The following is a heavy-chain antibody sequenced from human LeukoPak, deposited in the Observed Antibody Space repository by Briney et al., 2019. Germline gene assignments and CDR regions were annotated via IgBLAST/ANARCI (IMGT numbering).Heavy chain of an antibody. CDR1: GFTFDSYN. Sequence: PGGSLRLSCAASGFTFDSYNMNWVRQAPGKGLEWVSSISSSSTYIYYADSVKGRFTISRDNAKNSLYLQMNSLRAEDTAVYYCARDPSGYCSGGSCYRFDPWGQGTLVTVSS. CDR3: ARDPSGYCSGGSCYRFDP. J-gene: IGHJ5*02. V-gene: IGHV3-21*01. CDR2: ISSSSTYI. D-gene: IGHD2-15*01.